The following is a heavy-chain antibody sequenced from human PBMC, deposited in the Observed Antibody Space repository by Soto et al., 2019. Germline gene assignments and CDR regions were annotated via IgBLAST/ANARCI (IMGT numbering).Heavy chain of an antibody. V-gene: IGHV4-31*03. D-gene: IGHD6-19*01. CDR1: GASVSGDGSY. Sequence: PSETLSLTCLVSGASVSGDGSYCSWIRQHPGKGLEFIGYIHNSGSTYSNPSLESRVAISIDTSKNQFSLRLNSVTAADTAVYYWARDLGSEQWCFDDWGQGILVTLSS. CDR2: IHNSGST. CDR3: ARDLGSEQWCFDD. J-gene: IGHJ4*02.